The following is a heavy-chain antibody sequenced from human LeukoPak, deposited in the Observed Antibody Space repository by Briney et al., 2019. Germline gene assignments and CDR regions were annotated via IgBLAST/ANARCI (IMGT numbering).Heavy chain of an antibody. V-gene: IGHV1-18*01. CDR1: GYTFTSYG. CDR3: ARERSSSWYGLVDY. J-gene: IGHJ4*02. D-gene: IGHD6-13*01. CDR2: ISAYNGNT. Sequence: ASVKVSCKASGYTFTSYGISWVRQAPGQGLEWMGWISAYNGNTNYAQKLQGRVTMTTDTSTSTAYMELRSLRSDDTAVYYCARERSSSWYGLVDYWGQGTLVTVSS.